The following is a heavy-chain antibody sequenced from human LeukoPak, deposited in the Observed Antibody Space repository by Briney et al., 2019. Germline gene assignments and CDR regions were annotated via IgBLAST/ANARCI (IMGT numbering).Heavy chain of an antibody. V-gene: IGHV1-18*01. Sequence: ASVKVSCKASGYTFTSYGISWVRQAPGQGLEWMGWISAYNGNTNYAQKLQGRVTMTTDTSTSTAYMELRSLRSDDTAVYYCARDLSRISYYDILTGPYDWFDPWSQGTLVTVPS. CDR3: ARDLSRISYYDILTGPYDWFDP. CDR2: ISAYNGNT. J-gene: IGHJ5*02. D-gene: IGHD3-9*01. CDR1: GYTFTSYG.